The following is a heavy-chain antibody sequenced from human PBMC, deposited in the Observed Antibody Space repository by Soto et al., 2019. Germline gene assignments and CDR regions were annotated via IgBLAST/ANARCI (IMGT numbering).Heavy chain of an antibody. CDR1: GFTFISYA. V-gene: IGHV3-23*01. J-gene: IGHJ6*02. CDR3: AKVEVLLWFGELPKHYYGMDV. D-gene: IGHD3-10*01. Sequence: WGSLRLCCTASGFTFISYAMSWVRPAQGKGLEWVSAISGSGGSTYYADSVKGRFTISRDNSKNTLYLQMNSLRAEDTAVYYCAKVEVLLWFGELPKHYYGMDVWCQGTTVTV. CDR2: ISGSGGST.